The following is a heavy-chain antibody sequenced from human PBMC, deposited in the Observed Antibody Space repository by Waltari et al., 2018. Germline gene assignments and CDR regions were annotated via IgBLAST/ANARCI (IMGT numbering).Heavy chain of an antibody. CDR3: ARGGVPDYYGSGSPYRNWFDP. Sequence: QVQLKQWGAGTLKPSDTLSLTCGVNGGYFSGYHWTWVRQSPGKGLEWIGEVNNGGVTNYSPSLKSRVTISVDASKNQFSLFVRSVTAADTAVYYCARGGVPDYYGSGSPYRNWFDPWGQGTLVTVSS. J-gene: IGHJ5*02. CDR2: VNNGGVT. D-gene: IGHD3-10*01. CDR1: GGYFSGYH. V-gene: IGHV4-34*02.